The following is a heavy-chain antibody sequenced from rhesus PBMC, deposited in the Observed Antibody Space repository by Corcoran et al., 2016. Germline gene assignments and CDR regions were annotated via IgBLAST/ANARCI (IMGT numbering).Heavy chain of an antibody. D-gene: IGHD2-39*02. Sequence: EVQLVQSGPEVQRPGESLKVSCKTSGYSFTSYWLNWVRQSAGKGLEWMGAIDPSDSDTRYSPSFQGQVTISADKSISTTYLQWSSLKASDSATYYCAKVVVSYWYFDLWGPGTPITISS. CDR1: GYSFTSYW. V-gene: IGHV5-2*01. CDR3: AKVVVSYWYFDL. CDR2: IDPSDSDT. J-gene: IGHJ2*01.